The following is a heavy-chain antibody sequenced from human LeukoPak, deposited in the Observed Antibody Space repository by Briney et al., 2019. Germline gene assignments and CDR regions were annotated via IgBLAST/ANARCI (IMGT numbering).Heavy chain of an antibody. V-gene: IGHV3-30*18. CDR2: ISYDGSNK. CDR3: AKAGYNWGDFDY. Sequence: GRSLRLSCAASGFTFSSYGMHWVRQAPGKGLEWVAVISYDGSNKYYADSVKGRFTISRDNSKNTLYLQMNSLRAEDTAVYYCAKAGYNWGDFDYWGQGTLVTVSS. J-gene: IGHJ4*02. CDR1: GFTFSSYG. D-gene: IGHD1-20*01.